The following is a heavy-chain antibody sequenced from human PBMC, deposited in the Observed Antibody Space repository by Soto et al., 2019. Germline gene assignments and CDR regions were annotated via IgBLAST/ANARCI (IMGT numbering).Heavy chain of an antibody. CDR1: GFTFSSYG. J-gene: IGHJ4*02. CDR3: AKSREGYGSNWYTY. D-gene: IGHD6-13*01. V-gene: IGHV3-30*18. CDR2: ISYHGSNE. Sequence: GGSLRLSCAASGFTFSSYGMHWVRQAPGKGLEWVALISYHGSNEYYADSVKGRFTISRDNSKNTLFLQMNSLRAEDTAVYYCAKSREGYGSNWYTYWGRGTLVTVSS.